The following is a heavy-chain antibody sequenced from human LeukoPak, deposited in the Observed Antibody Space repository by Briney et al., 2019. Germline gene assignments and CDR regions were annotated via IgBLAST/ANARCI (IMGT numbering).Heavy chain of an antibody. J-gene: IGHJ4*02. CDR1: GGSISSYY. CDR2: IYYSGST. Sequence: SETLSLTCTVSGGSISSYYWSWIRQPPGKGLEWIGYIYYSGSTNYNPSLKSRVTISVDTSKNQFSLKLSSVTAAGTAVYYCARHSYDYSNYFDYWGQGTLVTVSS. D-gene: IGHD4-11*01. CDR3: ARHSYDYSNYFDY. V-gene: IGHV4-59*08.